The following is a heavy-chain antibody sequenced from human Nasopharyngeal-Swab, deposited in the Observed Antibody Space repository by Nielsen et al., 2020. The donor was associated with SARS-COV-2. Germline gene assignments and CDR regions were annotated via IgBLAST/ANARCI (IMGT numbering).Heavy chain of an antibody. CDR1: GFTFSSYA. J-gene: IGHJ6*03. CDR2: ISGSGGST. V-gene: IGHV3-23*01. D-gene: IGHD2-15*01. CDR3: AKDQGYCSGGSCYDYYYYMDV. Sequence: GGFLRLSCAASGFTFSSYAMSWVRQAPGKGLEWVSAISGSGGSTYYADSVKGRFTISRDNSKNTLYLQMNSLRAEDTAVYYCAKDQGYCSGGSCYDYYYYMDVWGKGTTVTVSS.